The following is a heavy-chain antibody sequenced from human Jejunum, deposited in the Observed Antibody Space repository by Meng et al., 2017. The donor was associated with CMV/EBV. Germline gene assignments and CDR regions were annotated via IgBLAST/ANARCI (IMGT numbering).Heavy chain of an antibody. J-gene: IGHJ4*02. Sequence: LKISCSASGFTFSNYAMSWVRQAPGKGLEWVSSIRGDRRDIFYADSVKGRFTISRDNSKNTLYLQMNSLRADDTAVYYCARLSDSWGQGTLVTVS. D-gene: IGHD2-15*01. CDR2: IRGDRRDI. CDR1: GFTFSNYA. CDR3: ARLSDS. V-gene: IGHV3-23*01.